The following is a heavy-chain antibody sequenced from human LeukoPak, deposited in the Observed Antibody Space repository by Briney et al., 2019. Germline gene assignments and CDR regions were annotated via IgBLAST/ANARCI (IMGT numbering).Heavy chain of an antibody. Sequence: SETLSLTCAVYGGSFSGYYWSWIRQPPGKGLEWIGEINHSGSTNYNPSLKSRVIISVDTSKNQFSLKLSSVTAADTAVYYCASSVCSSTSCIDYWGQGTLVTVSS. CDR3: ASSVCSSTSCIDY. CDR2: INHSGST. D-gene: IGHD2-2*01. CDR1: GGSFSGYY. V-gene: IGHV4-34*01. J-gene: IGHJ4*02.